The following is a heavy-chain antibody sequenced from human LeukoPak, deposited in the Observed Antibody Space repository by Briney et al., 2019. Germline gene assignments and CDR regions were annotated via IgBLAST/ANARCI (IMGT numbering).Heavy chain of an antibody. J-gene: IGHJ6*03. D-gene: IGHD6-6*01. CDR2: ISAYNGNT. Sequence: ASVKVSCKASGYTFTSYGISWVRQAPGQGLEWMGWISAYNGNTNYAQKLQGRVTMTTDTSTSTAYMELRSLRSDDTAVYYCAGGLPWWSIAALNYYYYMDVWGKGTTVTVSS. V-gene: IGHV1-18*01. CDR3: AGGLPWWSIAALNYYYYMDV. CDR1: GYTFTSYG.